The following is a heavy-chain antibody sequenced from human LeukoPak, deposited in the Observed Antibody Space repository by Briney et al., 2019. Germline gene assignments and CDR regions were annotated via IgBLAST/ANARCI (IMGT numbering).Heavy chain of an antibody. CDR1: GHTANTYG. CDR3: ANVAKGRYFFYYMDV. CDR2: ISSYNGQT. D-gene: IGHD5-12*01. V-gene: IGHV1-18*01. J-gene: IGHJ6*03. Sequence: ASVKVSCKASGHTANTYGFNWVRQAPGQGLEWIGWISSYNGQTKYADKFQGRVTMTTDTSKTIAYMELRSLRSDDTAVYFCANVAKGRYFFYYMDVCGKGTTVTVS.